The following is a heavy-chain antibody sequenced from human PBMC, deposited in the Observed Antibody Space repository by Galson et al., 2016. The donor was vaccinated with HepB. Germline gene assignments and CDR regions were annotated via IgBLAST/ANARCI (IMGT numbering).Heavy chain of an antibody. CDR1: GYTFTSYG. CDR3: ARGLMVVVVAHYAFDI. Sequence: SVKVSCKASGYTFTSYGISWVRQAPGQGLEWMGWISAYNGNTNYAQKLQGRVTMTTDTSTSTAYMELRSLRSDDTAVYYCARGLMVVVVAHYAFDIWGQGTMVTVSA. D-gene: IGHD2-15*01. CDR2: ISAYNGNT. J-gene: IGHJ3*02. V-gene: IGHV1-18*01.